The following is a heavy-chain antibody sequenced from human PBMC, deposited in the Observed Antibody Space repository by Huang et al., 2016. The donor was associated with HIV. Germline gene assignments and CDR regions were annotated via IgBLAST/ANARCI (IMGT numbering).Heavy chain of an antibody. D-gene: IGHD2-2*01. CDR2: NIPSIGTT. CDR1: GGSFSNHV. Sequence: QVQLVQSGAAVEKPGSSVKVSCKASGGSFSNHVFSWVRQGPGQGLEWMGRNIPSIGTTDYARKFQGRVTITADESTGTAYLELSSLRSEDTAVYFCARESNIVVVPHTIKFFDYWGQGTLVTVSS. J-gene: IGHJ4*02. CDR3: ARESNIVVVPHTIKFFDY. V-gene: IGHV1-69*18.